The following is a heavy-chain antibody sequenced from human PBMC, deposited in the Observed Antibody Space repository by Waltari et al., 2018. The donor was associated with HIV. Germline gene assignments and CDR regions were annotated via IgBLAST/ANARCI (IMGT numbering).Heavy chain of an antibody. D-gene: IGHD6-13*01. J-gene: IGHJ5*02. V-gene: IGHV3-21*01. CDR3: ARDSRDNSWSLNFFDP. CDR2: ISSSGTFT. CDR1: GLPFNSYS. Sequence: EVQLVESGGGPVKPGGSLRLSCRAPGLPFNSYSLNWVRQAPGKGLEWSASISSSGTFTHYAESVKGRFTISRDNANKSVYLQMNSLRAEDTAVYYCARDSRDNSWSLNFFDPWGQGTLVTVSS.